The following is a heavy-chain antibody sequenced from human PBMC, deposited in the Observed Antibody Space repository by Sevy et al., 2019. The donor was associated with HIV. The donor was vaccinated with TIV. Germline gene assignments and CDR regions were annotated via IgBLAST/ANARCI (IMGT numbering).Heavy chain of an antibody. CDR1: GFTFSSYA. V-gene: IGHV3-23*01. J-gene: IGHJ3*02. CDR3: AKSKTVPPPGGAFDI. CDR2: SSGSGGST. Sequence: GGSLRLSCAASGFTFSSYAMSWVRQAPGKGLEWVSASSGSGGSTYYADSVKGRFTSSRDNSKNTPYVQMNSLRAEDTAVYYCAKSKTVPPPGGAFDIWGQGTMVTVSS. D-gene: IGHD4-17*01.